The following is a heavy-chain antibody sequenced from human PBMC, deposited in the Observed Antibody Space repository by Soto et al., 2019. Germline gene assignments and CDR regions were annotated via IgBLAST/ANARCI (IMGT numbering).Heavy chain of an antibody. CDR3: TRWISSWYLPFDY. J-gene: IGHJ4*02. CDR1: GFTFGDYA. Sequence: GGSLRLSCTASGFTFGDYAMSWVRQAPGKGLEWVGFIRCNGYGGKTEYAASVKGKFTISRDDSKSIAYLQMNSLKTEDTAVYYCTRWISSWYLPFDYWGQGTMVTVSS. CDR2: IRCNGYGGKT. D-gene: IGHD6-13*01. V-gene: IGHV3-49*04.